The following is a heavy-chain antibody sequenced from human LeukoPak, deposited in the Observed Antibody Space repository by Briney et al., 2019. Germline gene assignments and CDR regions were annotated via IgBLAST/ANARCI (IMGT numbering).Heavy chain of an antibody. CDR1: GYTFNNYG. CDR3: AKDWHILTGRNCFDP. J-gene: IGHJ5*02. Sequence: ASVRVSCKASGYTFNNYGISWVRQAPGQGLEWMGWVTSYNGDTNYAQKFHGRVTMTTDTSTSTAYMELRSLRFDDTAIYYCAKDWHILTGRNCFDPWGQGTLVTVSS. D-gene: IGHD3-9*01. V-gene: IGHV1-18*01. CDR2: VTSYNGDT.